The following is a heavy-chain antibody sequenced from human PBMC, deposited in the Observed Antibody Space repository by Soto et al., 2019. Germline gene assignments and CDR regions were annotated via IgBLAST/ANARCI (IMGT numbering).Heavy chain of an antibody. Sequence: WGSLRLSCAASGFTFSSYGMHWVRQAPGKGLEWVAVISYEGSNKYYADSVKCRFTISRDNSKNTLYLQMNSLRAEHTAVCYCATSWAVAGTGVYYCDYWGKGARVTVAS. D-gene: IGHD6-19*01. CDR3: ATSWAVAGTGVYYCDY. V-gene: IGHV3-30*03. CDR1: GFTFSSYG. J-gene: IGHJ4*02. CDR2: ISYEGSNK.